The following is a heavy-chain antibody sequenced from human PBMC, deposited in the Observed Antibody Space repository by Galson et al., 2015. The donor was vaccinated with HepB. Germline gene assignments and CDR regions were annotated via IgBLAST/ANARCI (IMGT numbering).Heavy chain of an antibody. J-gene: IGHJ6*02. V-gene: IGHV3-33*01. CDR1: GFTFSSYG. CDR3: ARPKTPGYDEGYGMDV. D-gene: IGHD3-16*01. CDR2: IWYDGSNK. Sequence: SLRLSCAASGFTFSSYGMHWVRQAPGKGLEWVAVIWYDGSNKYYADSVKGRFTISRDNSKNTLYLQMNSLRAEDTAVYYCARPKTPGYDEGYGMDVWGQGTTVTVSS.